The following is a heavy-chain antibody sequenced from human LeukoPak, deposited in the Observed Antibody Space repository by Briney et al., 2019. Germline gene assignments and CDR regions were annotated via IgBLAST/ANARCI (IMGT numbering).Heavy chain of an antibody. J-gene: IGHJ4*02. CDR2: IYRGGTT. D-gene: IGHD2-8*01. V-gene: IGHV3-53*05. Sequence: TGGSLRLSCAASGFSVNNYYMSWVRQAPGKVLDWVSIIYRGGTTYYADSVKGRFTISRGNSKNTLYLQMNSLRAEDTAVYYCAGSYCTNGVCYTGAMGYWGQGTLVTVSS. CDR3: AGSYCTNGVCYTGAMGY. CDR1: GFSVNNYY.